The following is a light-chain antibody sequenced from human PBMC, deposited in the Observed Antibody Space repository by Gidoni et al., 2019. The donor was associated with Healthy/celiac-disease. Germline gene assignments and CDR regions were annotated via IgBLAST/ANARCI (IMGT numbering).Light chain of an antibody. Sequence: LTQPRSVSGSPGQSVTISCTGTSSDVGGYNYVSWYQQHPGKAPKLMIYDVSKRPSGVPDRFSGSKSGNTASLTISGLQAEDEADYYCCSYAGSYPVVFGGGTKLTVL. CDR1: SSDVGGYNY. CDR2: DVS. V-gene: IGLV2-11*01. J-gene: IGLJ2*01. CDR3: CSYAGSYPVV.